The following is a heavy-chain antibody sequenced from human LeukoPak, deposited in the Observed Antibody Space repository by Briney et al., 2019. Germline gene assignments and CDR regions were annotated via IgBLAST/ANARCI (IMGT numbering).Heavy chain of an antibody. CDR1: GGTFSSYA. D-gene: IGHD2-2*01. V-gene: IGHV1-69*01. CDR3: ARASLGCSSTSCYSYFDY. J-gene: IGHJ4*02. CDR2: IIPIFGTA. Sequence: GSSVKVSCKASGGTFSSYAISWVRQAPGQGLEWMGGIIPIFGTANYAQKFQGRVTITADESTSTAYMELSSLRSEDTAVYYCARASLGCSSTSCYSYFDYWGQGTLVTVSS.